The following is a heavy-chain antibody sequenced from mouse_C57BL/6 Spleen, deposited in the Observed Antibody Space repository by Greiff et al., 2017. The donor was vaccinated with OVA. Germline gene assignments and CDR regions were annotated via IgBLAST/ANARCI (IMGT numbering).Heavy chain of an antibody. CDR2: ISSGSSTI. J-gene: IGHJ4*01. CDR1: GFTFSDYG. CDR3: ARTITTVVGRAMDY. Sequence: EVHLVESGGGLVKPGGSLKLSCAASGFTFSDYGMHWVRQAPEKGLEWVAYISSGSSTIYYADTVKGRFTISRDNAKNTLFLQMTSLRSEDTAMYYCARTITTVVGRAMDYWGQGTSVTVSS. V-gene: IGHV5-17*01. D-gene: IGHD1-1*01.